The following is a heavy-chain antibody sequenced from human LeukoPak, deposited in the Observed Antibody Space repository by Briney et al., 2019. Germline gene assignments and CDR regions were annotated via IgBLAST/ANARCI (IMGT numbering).Heavy chain of an antibody. CDR2: INPSRGST. V-gene: IGHV1-46*01. Sequence: GASVKVSCKASGYTFTSYYMYWVRQAPGQGLEWMGIINPSRGSTNYAQRFQGRVTMTRDMSTSTVYMELSSLRSEDTAVYFCARGVGYCSGGSCLEYFQHWGQGTLVTVSS. CDR1: GYTFTSYY. J-gene: IGHJ1*01. D-gene: IGHD2-15*01. CDR3: ARGVGYCSGGSCLEYFQH.